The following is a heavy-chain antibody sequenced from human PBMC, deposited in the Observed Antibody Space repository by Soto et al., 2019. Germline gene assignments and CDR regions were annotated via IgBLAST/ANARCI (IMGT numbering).Heavy chain of an antibody. CDR2: ISGSGGST. J-gene: IGHJ4*02. D-gene: IGHD3-22*01. CDR3: AKVIKKYYYDSSGYYY. CDR1: GFTFSSYA. Sequence: GGSLRLSCAASGFTFSSYAMSWVRQAPGKGLEWVSAISGSGGSTYYADSVKGRFTISRDNSKNTLYLQMNSLRAEDTAVYYCAKVIKKYYYDSSGYYYWGQGTLVTV. V-gene: IGHV3-23*01.